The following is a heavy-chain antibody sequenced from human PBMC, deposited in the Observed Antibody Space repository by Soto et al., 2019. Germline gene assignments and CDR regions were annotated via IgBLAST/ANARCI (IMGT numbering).Heavy chain of an antibody. CDR1: GFTFSSYG. V-gene: IGHV3-33*01. CDR2: IWYDGSNK. D-gene: IGHD4-17*01. J-gene: IGHJ4*02. Sequence: GGSLRLSCAASGFTFSSYGMHWVRQAPGKGLEWVAVIWYDGSNKYYADSVKGRFTISRDNSKNTLYLQMNSLRAEDTAVYYCARDGRATVTTEYYFDYWGQGTLVTVSS. CDR3: ARDGRATVTTEYYFDY.